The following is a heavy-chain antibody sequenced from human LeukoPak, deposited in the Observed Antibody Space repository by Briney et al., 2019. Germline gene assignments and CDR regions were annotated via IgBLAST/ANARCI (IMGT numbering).Heavy chain of an antibody. Sequence: SETLSLTCTVSGGSISSYYWSWIRQPPGKGLEWIGYISYSGNTNYNPSLRSRVTISVDTSKNQFSLKLTSVTAADTAVYYCACYKIVERNFDFWGQGMLVTVSS. CDR3: ACYKIVERNFDF. CDR1: GGSISSYY. D-gene: IGHD5-24*01. V-gene: IGHV4-59*01. CDR2: ISYSGNT. J-gene: IGHJ4*02.